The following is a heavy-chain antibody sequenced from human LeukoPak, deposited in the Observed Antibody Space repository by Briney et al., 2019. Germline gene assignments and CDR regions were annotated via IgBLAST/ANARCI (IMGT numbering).Heavy chain of an antibody. J-gene: IGHJ6*02. Sequence: PGGSLRLSCAASGFTVSSNYMSWVRQAPGKGLEWVSVIYSGGSTYYADSVKGRFTISSDNSKNTLYLQMNSLRAEDTAVYYCARVKAIQLYYYGMDVWGQGTTVTVSS. CDR2: IYSGGST. CDR1: GFTVSSNY. D-gene: IGHD5-18*01. V-gene: IGHV3-53*01. CDR3: ARVKAIQLYYYGMDV.